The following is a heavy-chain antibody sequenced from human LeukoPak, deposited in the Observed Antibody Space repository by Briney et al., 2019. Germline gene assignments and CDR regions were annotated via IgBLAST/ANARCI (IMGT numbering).Heavy chain of an antibody. J-gene: IGHJ6*03. CDR2: INPNRGGT. Sequence: ASVKVSCKASGYTFSGNYMYWVRQAPGQGLEWMGWINPNRGGTNYAQKFQGRVTMTRDTSISTAYMELSRLRSDDTAVYYCARGAEYYYYMDVWGKGTTVTISS. V-gene: IGHV1-2*02. CDR1: GYTFSGNY. CDR3: ARGAEYYYYMDV.